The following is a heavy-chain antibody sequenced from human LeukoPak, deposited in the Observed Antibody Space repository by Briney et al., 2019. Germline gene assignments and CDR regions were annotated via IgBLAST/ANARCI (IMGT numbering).Heavy chain of an antibody. Sequence: GGSLRLSCAASGFTFSSYAMHWVRQAPGKGLEWVSVIYSGGSTYYADSVKGRFTISRDNSKNTLYLQMNSLRAEDTAVYYCARGTGGPYYFDYWGQGTLVTVSS. CDR3: ARGTGGPYYFDY. CDR1: GFTFSSYA. V-gene: IGHV3-53*01. CDR2: IYSGGST. D-gene: IGHD1-14*01. J-gene: IGHJ4*02.